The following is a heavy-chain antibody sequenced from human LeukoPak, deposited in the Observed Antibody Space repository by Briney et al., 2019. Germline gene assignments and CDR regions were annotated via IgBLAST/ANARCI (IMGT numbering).Heavy chain of an antibody. Sequence: GASVKVSCKASGYTFTSYAMHWVRQAPGQRLEWMGWINAGNGNTKYSQKFQGRVTITRDTSASTAYMELSSLRSEDTAVYYCARDGGYYDYVWGSYRYNQISFDYWGQGTLVTVSS. CDR3: ARDGGYYDYVWGSYRYNQISFDY. D-gene: IGHD3-16*02. V-gene: IGHV1-3*01. CDR2: INAGNGNT. CDR1: GYTFTSYA. J-gene: IGHJ4*02.